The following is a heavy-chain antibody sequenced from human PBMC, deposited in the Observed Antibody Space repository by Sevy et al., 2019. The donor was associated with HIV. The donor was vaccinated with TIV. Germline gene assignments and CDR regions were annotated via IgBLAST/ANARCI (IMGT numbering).Heavy chain of an antibody. D-gene: IGHD6-19*01. CDR3: ARDEGQWLVQCYFDY. CDR1: GFTFSSYS. V-gene: IGHV3-21*01. J-gene: IGHJ4*02. Sequence: GGSLRLSCAASGFTFSSYSMNWVRQAPGKGLEWVSSISSSSSYIYYADSVKGRFTISRDNAKNSLYLQMNSLRAEDTAVYYCARDEGQWLVQCYFDYWGQGTLVTVSS. CDR2: ISSSSSYI.